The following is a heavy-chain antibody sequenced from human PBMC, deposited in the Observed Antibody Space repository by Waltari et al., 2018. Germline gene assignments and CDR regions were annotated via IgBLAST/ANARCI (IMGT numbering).Heavy chain of an antibody. J-gene: IGHJ4*02. CDR1: GGSISSYS. V-gene: IGHV4-59*01. CDR2: IYFSVST. CDR3: ARGSIVVLAGGFDY. Sequence: QVQLQESGPGLVQPSETLSLNCTVSGGSISSYSWSWIRQPPGKGLEWIGYIYFSVSTNHNPSLKSRVTISVDTSKNQFSLKLSSVTAADTAVYYCARGSIVVLAGGFDYWGQGTLVTVSS. D-gene: IGHD2-2*01.